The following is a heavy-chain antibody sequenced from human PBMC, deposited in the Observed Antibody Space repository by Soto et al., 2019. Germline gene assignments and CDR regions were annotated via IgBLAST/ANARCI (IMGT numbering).Heavy chain of an antibody. CDR1: GVTISTYY. V-gene: IGHV4-59*01. J-gene: IGHJ4*02. Sequence: SGTMSLTCAVSGVTISTYYWSWIRQPPGKGLEWIGYNYHSGTTNYNPSLKSRVTISVDTSKNQFSLRLTSVTAADTAIYYCVREAYIGYGHAIDHWGQATLVTVSS. CDR3: VREAYIGYGHAIDH. CDR2: NYHSGTT. D-gene: IGHD5-12*01.